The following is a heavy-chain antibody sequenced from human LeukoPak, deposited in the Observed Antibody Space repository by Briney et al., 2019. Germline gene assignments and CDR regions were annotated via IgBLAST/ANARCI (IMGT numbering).Heavy chain of an antibody. V-gene: IGHV3-23*01. Sequence: GGSLRLSCAASGFTFSSYWMSWVRQAPGKGLEWVSAISGSGGSTYYADSVKGRFTISRDNSKNTLYLQMNSLRAEDTAVYYCAKDLRGNWNAGYWGQGTLVTVSS. CDR3: AKDLRGNWNAGY. J-gene: IGHJ4*02. CDR2: ISGSGGST. D-gene: IGHD1-1*01. CDR1: GFTFSSYW.